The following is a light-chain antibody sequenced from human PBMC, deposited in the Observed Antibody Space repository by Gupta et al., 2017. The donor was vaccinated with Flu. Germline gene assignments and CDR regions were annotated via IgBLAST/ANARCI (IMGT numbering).Light chain of an antibody. CDR1: SSDVSGYNH. Sequence: QSALTQPRSVSGSPGQSVTISCTGSSSDVSGYNHVSWYQQYPGKAPNLLIYEVTKRPSGVPGRFSGSKSGSTASLTISGLQADDEADYYCCSYAGSSTSWVFGGGTTLTGL. V-gene: IGLV2-11*01. CDR2: EVT. J-gene: IGLJ3*02. CDR3: CSYAGSSTSWV.